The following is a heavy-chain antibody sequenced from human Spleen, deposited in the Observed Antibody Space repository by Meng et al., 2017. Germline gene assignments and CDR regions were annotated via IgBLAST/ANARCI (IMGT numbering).Heavy chain of an antibody. J-gene: IGHJ5*02. D-gene: IGHD1-7*01. CDR2: IYYSGST. CDR3: ARLEQLTENTRYNWFDP. Sequence: QVQLQESGPGLVKPSQTLSLTCTVSGGSISSGDYYWSWIRQPPGKGLEWIGYIYYSGSTYYNPSLKSRVTISVDTSKNQFSLKLSSVTAADTAVYYCARLEQLTENTRYNWFDPWGQGTLVTVSS. V-gene: IGHV4-30-4*01. CDR1: GGSISSGDYY.